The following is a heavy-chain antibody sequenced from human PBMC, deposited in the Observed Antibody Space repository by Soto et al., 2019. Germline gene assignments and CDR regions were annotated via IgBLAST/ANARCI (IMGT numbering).Heavy chain of an antibody. CDR2: ISIGGTTI. J-gene: IGHJ2*01. V-gene: IGHV3-48*01. CDR1: GFTFRNYN. Sequence: GGSLRLSCVASGFTFRNYNMNWVRQAPGKGLEWVSHISIGGTTIDYADSVKGRFTVSRDNSKNTLYLQMNSLRAEDTAVYNCAKEPVGPDWYFDLWGRGTLVTVSS. CDR3: AKEPVGPDWYFDL.